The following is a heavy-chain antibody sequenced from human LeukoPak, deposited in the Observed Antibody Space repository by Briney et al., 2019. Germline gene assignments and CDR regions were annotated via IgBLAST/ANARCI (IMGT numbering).Heavy chain of an antibody. CDR1: GYTFTSYG. CDR2: ISAYNGNT. CDR3: ARDIADYYDSSGTPIDY. V-gene: IGHV1-18*01. Sequence: ASGKVSCKASGYTFTSYGISWVRQAPGQGLEWMGWISAYNGNTNYAQKLQGRVTMTTDTSTSTAYMELRSLRSDDTAVYYCARDIADYYDSSGTPIDYWGQGTLVTVSS. J-gene: IGHJ4*02. D-gene: IGHD3-22*01.